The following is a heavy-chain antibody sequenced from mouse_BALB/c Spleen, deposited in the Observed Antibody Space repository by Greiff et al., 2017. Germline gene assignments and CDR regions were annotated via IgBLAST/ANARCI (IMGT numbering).Heavy chain of an antibody. D-gene: IGHD2-4*01. CDR2: ISDGGSYT. Sequence: EVQVVESGGGLVKPGGSLKLSCAASGFTFSDYYMYWVRQTPEKRLEWVATISDGGSYTYYPDSVKGRFTISRDNAKNNLYLQMSSLKSEDTAMYYCAREVITTGAMDYWGQGTSVTVSS. CDR3: AREVITTGAMDY. V-gene: IGHV5-4*02. CDR1: GFTFSDYY. J-gene: IGHJ4*01.